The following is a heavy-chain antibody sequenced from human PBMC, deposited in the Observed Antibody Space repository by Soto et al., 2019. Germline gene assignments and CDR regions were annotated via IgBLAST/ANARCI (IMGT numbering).Heavy chain of an antibody. J-gene: IGHJ4*02. Sequence: QLQLQESGPGLVKPSETLSLTCTVSGGSISSSSYYWGWIRQPPGKGLEWIGSIYYSGSTYYNPSRKSRVTIAVGTSKNQFSLKLSSVTAADTAVYYCARHRGDYVSFSFDYWGQGTLVTVSS. CDR1: GGSISSSSYY. V-gene: IGHV4-39*01. CDR2: IYYSGST. CDR3: ARHRGDYVSFSFDY. D-gene: IGHD4-17*01.